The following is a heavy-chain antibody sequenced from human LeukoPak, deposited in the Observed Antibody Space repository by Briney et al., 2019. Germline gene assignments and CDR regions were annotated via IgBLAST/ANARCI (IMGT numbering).Heavy chain of an antibody. CDR1: GGSFSGYL. CDR3: ARKGFKRRFDY. CDR2: INHSGST. Sequence: PSVTLSLTCAVYGGSFSGYLWSWIRQPPGKRLEWIGDINHSGSTNYNPSLKGPVTISVDTSKNQFSLRLSSATAADTAVYYCARKGFKRRFDYWGQGTLVTVSS. V-gene: IGHV4-34*01. J-gene: IGHJ4*02.